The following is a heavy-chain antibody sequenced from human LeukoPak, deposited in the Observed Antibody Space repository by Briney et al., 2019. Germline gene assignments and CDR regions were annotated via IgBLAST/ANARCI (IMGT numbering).Heavy chain of an antibody. V-gene: IGHV3-64*02. CDR2: ISSNGGTT. J-gene: IGHJ4*02. CDR1: GFIFNDYG. Sequence: GGSLRLSCAASGFIFNDYGMHWVRQAPGRGLEFVSRISSNGGTTYYADSLKGRFTISRDNSKNTVYLQMASLRPEDMAVYYCARVPFSSGWYDYWGQGTLVTVSS. D-gene: IGHD6-19*01. CDR3: ARVPFSSGWYDY.